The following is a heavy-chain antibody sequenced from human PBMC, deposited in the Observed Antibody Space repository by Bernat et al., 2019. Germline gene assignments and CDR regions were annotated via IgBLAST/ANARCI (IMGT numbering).Heavy chain of an antibody. CDR3: ARDRATEDAFDI. CDR1: GFTFSDYY. J-gene: IGHJ3*02. Sequence: QVQLVESGGGLVKPGGSLRLSCAASGFTFSDYYMSWIRQAPGKGLEWISYISSSSSYTNYADSVKGRFTIPRDNAKNSLYLQMNSLRAEDTAVYYCARDRATEDAFDIWGQGTMVTVSS. V-gene: IGHV3-11*06. CDR2: ISSSSSYT. D-gene: IGHD2-21*02.